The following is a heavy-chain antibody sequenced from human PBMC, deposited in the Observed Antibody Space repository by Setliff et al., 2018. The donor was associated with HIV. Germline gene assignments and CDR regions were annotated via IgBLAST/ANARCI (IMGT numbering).Heavy chain of an antibody. D-gene: IGHD6-19*01. V-gene: IGHV4-34*01. CDR3: ARGRKKTLAVSGTRYFDF. J-gene: IGHJ4*02. CDR1: GGSFTSYY. CDR2: INHNGGT. Sequence: SETLSLTCAVYGGSFTSYYWTWIRQAPGKDLEWIGEINHNGGTNYNPSLKSRVTISVDTSKNQFSLKLSSVTAADTAVYYCARGRKKTLAVSGTRYFDFWGQGTLVTVSS.